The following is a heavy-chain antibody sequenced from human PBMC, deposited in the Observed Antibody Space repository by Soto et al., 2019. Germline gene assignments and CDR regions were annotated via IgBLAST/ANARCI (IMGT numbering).Heavy chain of an antibody. CDR3: ARNSGSYYYYGMDV. Sequence: QVQLVQSGAEVKKPGSSVKVSCKASGGTFSSYTISWVRQAPGQGPEWMGRIIPILDIANYAQKFQGRVTITADKSTSTAYMELSSLRSEDTAVYYCARNSGSYYYYGMDVWGQGTTVTVSS. CDR1: GGTFSSYT. J-gene: IGHJ6*02. D-gene: IGHD1-26*01. V-gene: IGHV1-69*02. CDR2: IIPILDIA.